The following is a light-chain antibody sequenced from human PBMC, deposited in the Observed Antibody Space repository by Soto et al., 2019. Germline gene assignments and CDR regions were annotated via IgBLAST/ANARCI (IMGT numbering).Light chain of an antibody. CDR1: SSDVGGYNY. J-gene: IGLJ1*01. V-gene: IGLV2-8*01. CDR2: EVN. CDR3: SSYAGSSNV. Sequence: SAGQSVAISCTGTSSDVGGYNYVSWYRQHPGKAPKLMIYEVNKRPSGVPDRFSGSKSGNTASLTVSGLQAEDEADYYCSSYAGSSNVFGTGTKGTVL.